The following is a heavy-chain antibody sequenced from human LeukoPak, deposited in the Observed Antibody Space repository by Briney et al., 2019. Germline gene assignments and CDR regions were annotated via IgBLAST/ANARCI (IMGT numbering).Heavy chain of an antibody. Sequence: PSGTLSLTCTVSGGSISSYYWSWIRQPPGKGLGWIGYIYYSGSTNYNPSLKSRVTISVDTSKNQFSLKLSSVTAADTAVYYCARVRSSWYLASYYYMDVWGKGTTVTVSS. CDR3: ARVRSSWYLASYYYMDV. J-gene: IGHJ6*03. CDR2: IYYSGST. V-gene: IGHV4-59*01. D-gene: IGHD6-13*01. CDR1: GGSISSYY.